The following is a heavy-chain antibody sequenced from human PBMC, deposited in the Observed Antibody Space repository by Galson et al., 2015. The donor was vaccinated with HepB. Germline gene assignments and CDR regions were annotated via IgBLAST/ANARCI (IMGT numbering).Heavy chain of an antibody. CDR3: ARAQQLVPPYYYYCGMDV. Sequence: SVKVSCKASGYTFTSYYMHWVRQAPGQGLEWMGIINPSGGSTSYAQKLQGRVTMTRDTSTSTVYMELRCLRSEDTAVYYCARAQQLVPPYYYYCGMDVWGQGTTVTV. J-gene: IGHJ6*02. CDR2: INPSGGST. V-gene: IGHV1-46*04. CDR1: GYTFTSYY. D-gene: IGHD6-13*01.